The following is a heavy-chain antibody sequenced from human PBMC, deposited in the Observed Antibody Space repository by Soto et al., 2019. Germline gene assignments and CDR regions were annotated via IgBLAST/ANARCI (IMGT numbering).Heavy chain of an antibody. J-gene: IGHJ6*02. CDR2: ISYDGSNK. V-gene: IGHV3-30*18. CDR1: GFTFSSYG. Sequence: ESGGGVVQPGRSLRLSCAASGFTFSSYGMHWVRQAPGKGLEWVAVISYDGSNKYYADSVKGRFTISRDNSKNTLYLQMNSLRAEDTAVYYCAKVDYGDYGFPYYYYGMDVWGQGTTVTVSS. CDR3: AKVDYGDYGFPYYYYGMDV. D-gene: IGHD4-17*01.